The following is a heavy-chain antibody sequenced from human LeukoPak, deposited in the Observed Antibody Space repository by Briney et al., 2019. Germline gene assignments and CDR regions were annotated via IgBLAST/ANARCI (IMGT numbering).Heavy chain of an antibody. CDR2: VYYSGST. CDR1: GGCISSSSYY. V-gene: IGHV4-39*01. D-gene: IGHD4/OR15-4a*01. Sequence: SETLSLTCTVSGGCISSSSYYWGWIRQPPGKGLEWIGSVYYSGSTYYNPSLKSRVTISVDTSKNQFSLKLSSVTAADTAVYYCARARRLYYYYYYGMDVWGQGTTVTVSS. CDR3: ARARRLYYYYYYGMDV. J-gene: IGHJ6*02.